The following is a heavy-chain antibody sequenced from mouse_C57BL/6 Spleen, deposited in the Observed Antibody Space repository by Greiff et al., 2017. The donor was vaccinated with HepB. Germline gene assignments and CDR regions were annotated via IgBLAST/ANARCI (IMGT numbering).Heavy chain of an antibody. V-gene: IGHV3-6*01. CDR1: GYSITSGYY. CDR2: ISYDGSN. Sequence: DVKLQESGPGLVKPSQSLSLTCSVTGYSITSGYYWNWIRQFPGNKLEWMGYISYDGSNNYNPSLKNRISITRDTSKNQFFLKLNSVTTEDTATYYCARQGMDRYFDVWGTGTTVTVSS. J-gene: IGHJ1*03. CDR3: ARQGMDRYFDV.